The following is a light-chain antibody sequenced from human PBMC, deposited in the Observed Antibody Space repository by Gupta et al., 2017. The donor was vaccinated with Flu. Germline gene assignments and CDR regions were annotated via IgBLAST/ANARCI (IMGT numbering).Light chain of an antibody. Sequence: QMTQSPSSLSASVGDRVTITCRASQSISIYLNWYQQNPGKAPKLLIYTASSLQSGVPSRFSGGGSGTEFTLTISSLQPEDFATYSCQQSYSSPYTFGQGTKLEIK. CDR1: QSISIY. J-gene: IGKJ2*01. CDR3: QQSYSSPYT. V-gene: IGKV1-39*01. CDR2: TAS.